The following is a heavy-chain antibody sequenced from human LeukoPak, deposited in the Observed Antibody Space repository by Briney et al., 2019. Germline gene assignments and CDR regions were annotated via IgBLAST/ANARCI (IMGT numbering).Heavy chain of an antibody. J-gene: IGHJ6*02. V-gene: IGHV4-59*01. CDR1: SGSLSSYY. CDR2: IYYSGST. Sequence: SETLSLTCTVSSGSLSSYYWSWIRQPPGKGLEWIGYIYYSGSTNYNPSLKSRVTISVDTSKNQFSLKLSSVTAADTAVYYCVATDSSRHYGMDVWGQGTTVTVSS. D-gene: IGHD3-22*01. CDR3: VATDSSRHYGMDV.